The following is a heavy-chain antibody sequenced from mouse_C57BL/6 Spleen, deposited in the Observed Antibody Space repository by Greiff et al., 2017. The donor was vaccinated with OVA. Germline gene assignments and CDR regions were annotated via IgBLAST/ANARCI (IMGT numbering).Heavy chain of an antibody. D-gene: IGHD2-4*01. V-gene: IGHV1-50*01. CDR1: GYTFTSYW. CDR2: IDPSDSYT. J-gene: IGHJ3*01. CDR3: ARKGDYDGAWFAY. Sequence: QVQLQQPGAELVKPGASVKLSCKASGYTFTSYWMQWVKQRPGQGLEWIGEIDPSDSYTNYNQKFKGKATLTVDTSSSTAYMQRSSLTSEDSAVYYCARKGDYDGAWFAYWGQGTLVTVSA.